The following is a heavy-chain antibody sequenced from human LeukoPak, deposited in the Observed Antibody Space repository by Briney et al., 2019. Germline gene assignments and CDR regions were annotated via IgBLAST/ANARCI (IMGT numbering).Heavy chain of an antibody. CDR1: GFTFSSYG. CDR2: IWYDGSNK. D-gene: IGHD3-22*01. CDR3: ARDALEGYYDSSGALDY. J-gene: IGHJ4*02. Sequence: PGGSLRLSCAASGFTFSSYGMHWVRQAPGKGLEWVAVIWYDGSNKYYADSVKGRFTISRDNSKNTLYLQMNSLRAEDTAVYYCARDALEGYYDSSGALDYWGQGTLVTVSS. V-gene: IGHV3-33*01.